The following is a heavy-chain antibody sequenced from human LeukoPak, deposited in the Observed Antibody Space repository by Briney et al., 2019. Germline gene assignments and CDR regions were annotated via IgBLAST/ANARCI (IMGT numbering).Heavy chain of an antibody. J-gene: IGHJ4*02. V-gene: IGHV4-59*01. Sequence: IPSETLSLTCTVSGGSISSYYWSWMRQPPGKGLEWIGYIYYSGSTNYNPSLKSRVTISVDTSKNQFSLKLSSVTAADTAVYYCARASHSSRGGKIDYWGQGTLVTVSS. CDR1: GGSISSYY. CDR3: ARASHSSRGGKIDY. D-gene: IGHD6-13*01. CDR2: IYYSGST.